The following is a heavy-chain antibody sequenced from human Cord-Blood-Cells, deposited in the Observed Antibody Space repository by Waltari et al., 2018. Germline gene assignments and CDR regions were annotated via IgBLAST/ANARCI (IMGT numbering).Heavy chain of an antibody. V-gene: IGHV1-24*01. CDR1: GSTLAELS. D-gene: IGHD1-1*01. CDR2: FDPEDGET. Sequence: QLVQAGAERQRTGASVKVSCNVSGSTLAELSLPWVRQAPGKGLEWMGGFDPEDGETIYAQKFQGRVTMTEDTSTDTAYMELSSLRSEDTAVYYCATPPPYNWNDYWGQGTLVTVSS. J-gene: IGHJ4*02. CDR3: ATPPPYNWNDY.